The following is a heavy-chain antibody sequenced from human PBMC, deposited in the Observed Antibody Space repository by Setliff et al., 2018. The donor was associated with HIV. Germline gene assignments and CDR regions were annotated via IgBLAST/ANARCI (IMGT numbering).Heavy chain of an antibody. V-gene: IGHV3-21*01. D-gene: IGHD5-18*01. CDR2: ISSSSYYI. Sequence: PGGSLRLSCAASGFTFSDCSMNWVRQAPGKGLEWVSSISSSSYYIYYADSVKGRFTISRDNAKNSLFLQMNSLRAEDTAVYYCASIELAAMVPVDYWGQGTLVTVSS. CDR3: ASIELAAMVPVDY. J-gene: IGHJ4*02. CDR1: GFTFSDCS.